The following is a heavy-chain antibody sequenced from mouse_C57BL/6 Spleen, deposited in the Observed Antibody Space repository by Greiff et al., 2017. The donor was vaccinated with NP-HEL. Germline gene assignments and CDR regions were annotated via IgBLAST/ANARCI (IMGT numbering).Heavy chain of an antibody. V-gene: IGHV1-81*01. CDR2: IYPRSGNT. Sequence: VQLQQSGAELARPGASVKMSCKASGYTFTSYGISWVKQRTGQGLEWIGEIYPRSGNTYYNEKFKGKATLTADKSSSTAYMELRSLTSEDSAVYFCASPYYGCSYGYFDVWGTGTTVTVSS. J-gene: IGHJ1*03. CDR1: GYTFTSYG. CDR3: ASPYYGCSYGYFDV. D-gene: IGHD1-1*02.